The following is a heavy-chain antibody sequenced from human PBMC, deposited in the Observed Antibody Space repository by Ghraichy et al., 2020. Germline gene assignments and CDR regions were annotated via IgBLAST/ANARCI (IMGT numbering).Heavy chain of an antibody. V-gene: IGHV4-4*09. Sequence: SLTCTISGGSISNIYWTWIRQPPGMGLEWIGYIDISGNTNYNPTLESRVSISIDPSQNQFSLKLTSVTAADTAVYYCARRRRITTRGDGIDVWGQGTTVAVSS. CDR1: GGSISNIY. J-gene: IGHJ6*02. CDR2: IDISGNT. D-gene: IGHD1-14*01. CDR3: ARRRRITTRGDGIDV.